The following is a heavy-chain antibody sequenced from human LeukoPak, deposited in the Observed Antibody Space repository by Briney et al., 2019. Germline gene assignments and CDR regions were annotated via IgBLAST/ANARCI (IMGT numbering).Heavy chain of an antibody. D-gene: IGHD2-2*01. CDR2: ISYGESNI. CDR3: ARGTDFTSSYYYNYPMDV. CDR1: GFTFSTYD. J-gene: IGHJ6*03. Sequence: PGRSLRLSCAASGFTFSTYDMHWVRQAPGKGLEWVSYISYGESNIYYADSVKGRFTISRDNSKNTLYLQMNSLRGDDTAVYYCARGTDFTSSYYYNYPMDVSGKGTTVTVSS. V-gene: IGHV3-30*04.